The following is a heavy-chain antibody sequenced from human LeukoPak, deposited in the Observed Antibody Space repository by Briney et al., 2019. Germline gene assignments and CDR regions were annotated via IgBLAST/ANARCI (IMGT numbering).Heavy chain of an antibody. V-gene: IGHV3-21*01. CDR2: ISSGSNYI. Sequence: PGGSLRLSCAASGXTFNTYSMNWVRQAPGEGLEWVSSISSGSNYIYYADSVKGRFTISRDNAKNSLYLQMNSLRAEDTAVYYCARVVMYCSGGSCYTSNMDVWAKGPRSPSP. D-gene: IGHD2-15*01. CDR3: ARVVMYCSGGSCYTSNMDV. J-gene: IGHJ6*02. CDR1: GXTFNTYS.